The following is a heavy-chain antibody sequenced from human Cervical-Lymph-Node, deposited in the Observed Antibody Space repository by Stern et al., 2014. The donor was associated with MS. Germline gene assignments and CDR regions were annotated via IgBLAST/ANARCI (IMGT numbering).Heavy chain of an antibody. CDR1: GDSISNAFYY. D-gene: IGHD1-26*01. CDR2: CHATGRA. V-gene: IGHV4-61*02. J-gene: IGHJ4*02. Sequence: VQLQESGPGLVKPSQTLSLTCTVSGDSISNAFYYWSWIRQPAGKRPGWCGSCHATGRADYNPTFKGGFTISLDTSKTEFSLRLTSVTAADTAVYFCSRGVGVTFDYWGQGSPVSVSS. CDR3: SRGVGVTFDY.